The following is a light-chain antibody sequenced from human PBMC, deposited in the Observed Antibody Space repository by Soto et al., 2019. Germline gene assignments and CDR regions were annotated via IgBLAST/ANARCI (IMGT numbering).Light chain of an antibody. Sequence: QSVLTQPPSVSGAPGQRVTMSCSGSSSNIGGGYDVHWYQQLPGTAPKLLISGNSNRPSGVPDRFSGSKSGTSASLAITGLQAEDEADYYCQSYDSSLSGSVFGGGTKLTVL. CDR1: SSNIGGGYD. J-gene: IGLJ3*02. CDR3: QSYDSSLSGSV. CDR2: GNS. V-gene: IGLV1-40*01.